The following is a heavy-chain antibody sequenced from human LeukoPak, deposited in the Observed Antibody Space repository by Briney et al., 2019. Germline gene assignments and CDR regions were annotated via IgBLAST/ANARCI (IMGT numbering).Heavy chain of an antibody. Sequence: GGSLRLSCAGSGSTFSSYSMNWVRQAPGKGLEWVSSISSSSSYIYYADSVKGRFTISRHNAKKSLYLQMNSLRAEDTAVYYCTRGSPNYYHSFDYWGQGSLVTVSS. CDR3: TRGSPNYYHSFDY. CDR2: ISSSSSYI. D-gene: IGHD3-10*01. V-gene: IGHV3-21*04. J-gene: IGHJ4*02. CDR1: GSTFSSYS.